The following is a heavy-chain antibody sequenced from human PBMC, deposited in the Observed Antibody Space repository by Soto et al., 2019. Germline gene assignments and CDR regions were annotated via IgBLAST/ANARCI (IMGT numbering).Heavy chain of an antibody. V-gene: IGHV3-21*01. D-gene: IGHD2-21*01. CDR1: GFTFSSYS. CDR3: ARDDFSYVENYYYYGMDV. CDR2: ISSSSSYI. Sequence: PGGSLRLSCAASGFTFSSYSMNWVRQAPGKGLEWVSSISSSSSYIYYADSVKGRFTISRDNAKNSLYLQMNSLRAEDTAVYYCARDDFSYVENYYYYGMDVWGQGTTVTVSS. J-gene: IGHJ6*02.